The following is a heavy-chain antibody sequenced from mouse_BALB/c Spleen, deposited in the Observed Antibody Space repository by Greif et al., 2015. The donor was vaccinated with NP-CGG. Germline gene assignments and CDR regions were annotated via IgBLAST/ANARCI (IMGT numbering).Heavy chain of an antibody. J-gene: IGHJ2*01. CDR1: GYTFTSYW. D-gene: IGHD2-1*01. CDR2: IDPSDSYT. CDR3: ARDGNYVGY. Sequence: QVQLQQSGAELVKPGASVKLSCKASGYTFTSYWMHWVKQRPGQGLEWIGEIDPSDSYTNYNQKFKGKATLTVDKSSSTAYMQLSSMTSEDSGVYYWARDGNYVGYWGQVTTLTVSS. V-gene: IGHV1-69*02.